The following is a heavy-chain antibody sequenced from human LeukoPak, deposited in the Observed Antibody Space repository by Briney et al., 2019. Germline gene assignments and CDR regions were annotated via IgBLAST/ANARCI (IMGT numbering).Heavy chain of an antibody. CDR3: AKDIHPRGPTRPTVVNHRVFSG. V-gene: IGHV3-74*01. J-gene: IGHJ4*02. CDR2: IIMDGGKT. Sequence: GGSRRLSFEASGSTFTTSWWPGVGQPPGKGRGWVGRIIMDGGKTYYADSVKGRFTISRDNAKNSLYLQMNSLRAEDTALYYCAKDIHPRGPTRPTVVNHRVFSGWGQGTLVTVSS. D-gene: IGHD4-23*01. CDR1: GSTFTTSW.